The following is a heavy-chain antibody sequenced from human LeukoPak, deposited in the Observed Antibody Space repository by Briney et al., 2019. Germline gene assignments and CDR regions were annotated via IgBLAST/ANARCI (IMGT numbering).Heavy chain of an antibody. CDR2: ISSSGSTI. V-gene: IGHV3-48*03. J-gene: IGHJ6*02. CDR3: AREPYYYGMDV. Sequence: GGSLRLSCAASGFTFSSYEMNWVRQAPGKGLEWVSYISSSGSTIYYADSVRGRFTISRDNAKNSLYLQMNSLRAEDTAVYYCAREPYYYGMDVWGQGTTVTVSS. CDR1: GFTFSSYE.